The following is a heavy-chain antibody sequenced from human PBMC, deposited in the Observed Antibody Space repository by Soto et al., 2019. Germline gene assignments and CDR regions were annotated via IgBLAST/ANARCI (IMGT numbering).Heavy chain of an antibody. D-gene: IGHD6-19*01. V-gene: IGHV4-34*01. J-gene: IGHJ4*02. CDR1: GGSFSGYY. CDR3: ARTIAVSGTGNFDY. Sequence: SETLSLTCAVYGGSFSGYYWSWIRQPPGKGLEWIGEINHSGSTNYNPSLKSRVTISVDTSKNQFSLKLSSVTAADTAVYYCARTIAVSGTGNFDYWGQVTLVTVSS. CDR2: INHSGST.